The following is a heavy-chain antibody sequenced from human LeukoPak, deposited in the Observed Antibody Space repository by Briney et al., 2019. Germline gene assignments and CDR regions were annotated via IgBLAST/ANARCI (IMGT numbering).Heavy chain of an antibody. CDR3: ARAPGYYYGSGSLYYGMDV. CDR1: GGSISSSY. J-gene: IGHJ6*02. CDR2: IYHSEST. Sequence: SETLSLTCTVSGGSISSSYCSWIRQPPGKGLEWIGYIYHSESTNYNPSLKSRVTISVDTSKNQFSLKLSSVTAADTAVYYCARAPGYYYGSGSLYYGMDVWGQGTTVTVSS. D-gene: IGHD3-10*01. V-gene: IGHV4-59*01.